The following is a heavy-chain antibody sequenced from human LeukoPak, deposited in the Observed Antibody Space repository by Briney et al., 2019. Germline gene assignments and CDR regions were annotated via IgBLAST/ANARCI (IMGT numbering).Heavy chain of an antibody. J-gene: IGHJ5*02. Sequence: GRSLRLSCAAYGFSFSTYGMHWVRQAPGEGLESVAVIWYDGSHQYYADSVKGRFTISRDMSNNTLYLQMNNLRVDDTALYYCARDLGLRYGSGTYRFDPWGQGTQVIVSS. CDR2: IWYDGSHQ. V-gene: IGHV3-33*08. D-gene: IGHD3-10*01. CDR1: GFSFSTYG. CDR3: ARDLGLRYGSGTYRFDP.